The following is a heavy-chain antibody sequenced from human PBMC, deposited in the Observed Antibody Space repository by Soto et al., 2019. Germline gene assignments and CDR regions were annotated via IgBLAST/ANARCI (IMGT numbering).Heavy chain of an antibody. J-gene: IGHJ4*02. CDR1: GYTFTSYG. CDR3: VVAAQPYYFDY. Sequence: QVQLVQSGAEVKKPGASVKVSCKASGYTFTSYGICWVRQAPGQGLEWMGWITAYNGNTNYAQKFQGRVTMTTDTSTSTVYMELRSLRSDDTAVYYCVVAAQPYYFDYWGQGTLVTVSS. CDR2: ITAYNGNT. V-gene: IGHV1-18*01. D-gene: IGHD2-15*01.